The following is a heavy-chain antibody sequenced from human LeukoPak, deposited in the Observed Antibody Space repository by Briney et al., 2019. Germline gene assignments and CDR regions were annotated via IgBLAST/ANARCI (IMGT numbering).Heavy chain of an antibody. CDR3: ARDPGYCSSTSCRRNNWFDP. Sequence: GGSLRLSCAATGFTVSSNYMSWVRQAPGKGLEWVSVIYSGGSTYYADSVKGRFTISRDNSKNTLYLQMNSLRAEDTAVYYCARDPGYCSSTSCRRNNWFDPWGQGTLVTVSS. CDR1: GFTVSSNY. D-gene: IGHD2-2*01. V-gene: IGHV3-66*01. J-gene: IGHJ5*02. CDR2: IYSGGST.